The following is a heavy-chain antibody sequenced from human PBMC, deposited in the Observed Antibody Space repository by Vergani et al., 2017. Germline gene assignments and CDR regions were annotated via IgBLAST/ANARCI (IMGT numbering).Heavy chain of an antibody. V-gene: IGHV3-33*01. CDR2: IWYDGSNK. Sequence: QVQLAESGGGVVQPGRSLRLSCAASGFTFSSYGMHWVRQAPGKGLEWVAVIWYDGSNKYYADSVKGRFTISRDNSKNTLYRKMNSLRAEDTAVYDCGRDETVGSYGYSYWGYYYYYMDVWGKGTTVTVSS. D-gene: IGHD5-18*01. J-gene: IGHJ6*03. CDR1: GFTFSSYG. CDR3: GRDETVGSYGYSYWGYYYYYMDV.